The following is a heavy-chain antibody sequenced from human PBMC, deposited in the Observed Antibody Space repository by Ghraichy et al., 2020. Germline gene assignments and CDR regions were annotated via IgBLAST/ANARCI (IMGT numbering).Heavy chain of an antibody. CDR1: GFTFSSYG. CDR2: IWYDGSNK. V-gene: IGHV3-33*01. Sequence: GGSLRLSCAASGFTFSSYGMHWVRQAPGKGLEWVAVIWYDGSNKYYADSVKGRFTISRDNSKNTLYLQMNSLRAEDTAVYYCARDGTLVGAITAWYFDLWGRGTPVTVSS. J-gene: IGHJ2*01. CDR3: ARDGTLVGAITAWYFDL. D-gene: IGHD1-26*01.